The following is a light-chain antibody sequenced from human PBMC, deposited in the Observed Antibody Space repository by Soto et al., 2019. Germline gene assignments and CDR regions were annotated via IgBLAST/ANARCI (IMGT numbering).Light chain of an antibody. CDR2: KAS. CDR1: QSISTW. Sequence: DIQMNQSPSTLSASVGDRVTITCRASQSISTWLAWYQQKPGKAPKVLIYKASSLQSGVPLRFSGGGSGTEFTLTIRSLQPDDFATYYCQQYHSFPGTFGQGTKVEIK. J-gene: IGKJ1*01. CDR3: QQYHSFPGT. V-gene: IGKV1-5*03.